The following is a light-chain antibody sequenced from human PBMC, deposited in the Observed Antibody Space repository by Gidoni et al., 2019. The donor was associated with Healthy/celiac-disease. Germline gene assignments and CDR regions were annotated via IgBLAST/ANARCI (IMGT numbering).Light chain of an antibody. CDR3: QQYNSYPYT. CDR2: KAS. Sequence: IQLTQSPSTLSASVGDRVTITCRASQSISSWLAWYQQKPGKAPKLLIYKASSLESGVPSRFSGSGSGTEFTLTISSLQPDDFATDYCQQYNSYPYTFXQXTKLEIK. V-gene: IGKV1-5*03. CDR1: QSISSW. J-gene: IGKJ2*01.